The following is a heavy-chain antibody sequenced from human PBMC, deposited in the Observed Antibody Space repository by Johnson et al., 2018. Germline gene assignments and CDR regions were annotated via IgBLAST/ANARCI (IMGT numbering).Heavy chain of an antibody. V-gene: IGHV4-59*01. CDR2: IYYTGST. J-gene: IGHJ6*03. Sequence: QVQLQESGPGLVKPSETLSLTCTVSGGSISSYYWSWIRQPPGKGLEWIGYIYYTGSTKYNPSLKSRVTISVDTSKNQFSLKLSSVTAAETAVYYCARFIPIDYYYYYMDVWGKGTTVTVSS. CDR1: GGSISSYY. D-gene: IGHD3-16*02. CDR3: ARFIPIDYYYYYMDV.